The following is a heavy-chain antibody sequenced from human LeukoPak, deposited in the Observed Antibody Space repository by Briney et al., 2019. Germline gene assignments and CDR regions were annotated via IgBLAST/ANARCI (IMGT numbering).Heavy chain of an antibody. D-gene: IGHD3-22*01. CDR2: IIPIFGTA. CDR3: ARAAVVNYYMDV. J-gene: IGHJ6*03. CDR1: GYTFTSYY. Sequence: SVKVSCKASGYTFTSYYMHWVRQAPGQGLEWMGGIIPIFGTANYAQKFQGRVTITADKSTSTAYMELSSLRSEDTAVYYCARAAVVNYYMDVWGKGTTVTVSS. V-gene: IGHV1-69*06.